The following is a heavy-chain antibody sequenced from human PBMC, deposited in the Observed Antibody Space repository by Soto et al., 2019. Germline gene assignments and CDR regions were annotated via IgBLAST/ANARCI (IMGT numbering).Heavy chain of an antibody. CDR2: IRGFSPYT. V-gene: IGHV3-21*01. CDR3: ARDRGYDDQDYYYNAMDV. D-gene: IGHD2-15*01. CDR1: GFTFRTYT. Sequence: AGWSLRLSCVASGFTFRTYTMNWVRQAPGKGLEWVSGIRGFSPYTFYAESVKGRFTISRDNAKNSLYLQMNSLGVEDTAVYYCARDRGYDDQDYYYNAMDVWGQGTTVTASS. J-gene: IGHJ6*02.